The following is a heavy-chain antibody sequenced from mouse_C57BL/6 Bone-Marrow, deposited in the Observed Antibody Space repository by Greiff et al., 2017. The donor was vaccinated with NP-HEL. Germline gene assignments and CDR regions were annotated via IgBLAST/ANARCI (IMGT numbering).Heavy chain of an antibody. J-gene: IGHJ2*01. CDR2: IYIGNGYT. D-gene: IGHD1-1*01. Sequence: VQLKESGAELVRPGSSVKMSCKTSGYTFTSYGINWVKQRPGQGLEWIGYIYIGNGYTEYNEKFKGKATLTSDTSSSTAYMQLSSLTSEDSAIYFCARSSYYYGSSYEYYFDYWGQGTTLTVSS. CDR3: ARSSYYYGSSYEYYFDY. V-gene: IGHV1-58*01. CDR1: GYTFTSYG.